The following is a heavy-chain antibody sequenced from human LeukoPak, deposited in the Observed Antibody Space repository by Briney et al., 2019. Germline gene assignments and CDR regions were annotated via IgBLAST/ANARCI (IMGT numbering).Heavy chain of an antibody. CDR2: ISSGSGYK. Sequence: GGSLRLSCAASTSDFSDYYMSWIRQAPGKGPEWVSSISSGSGYKYYADSVKGRFTVSRDNAKNSQYLQMDSLRAEDTAVYYCARVARFYGSGRPNPPDYLGQGTLVTVSS. CDR1: TSDFSDYY. D-gene: IGHD3-10*01. J-gene: IGHJ4*02. V-gene: IGHV3-11*06. CDR3: ARVARFYGSGRPNPPDY.